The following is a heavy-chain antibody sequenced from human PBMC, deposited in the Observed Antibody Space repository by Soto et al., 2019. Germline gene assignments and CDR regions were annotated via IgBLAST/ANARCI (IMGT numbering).Heavy chain of an antibody. CDR1: GYSFTSYW. D-gene: IGHD6-6*01. Sequence: GESLKISCKGSGYSFTSYWISWVRQMPGKGLEWMGRIDPSDSYTNYSPSFQGHVTISADKSISTAYLQWSSLKASDTAMYYCARHGGLYSSSSGESFDYWGQGTLVTVSS. V-gene: IGHV5-10-1*01. CDR3: ARHGGLYSSSSGESFDY. CDR2: IDPSDSYT. J-gene: IGHJ4*02.